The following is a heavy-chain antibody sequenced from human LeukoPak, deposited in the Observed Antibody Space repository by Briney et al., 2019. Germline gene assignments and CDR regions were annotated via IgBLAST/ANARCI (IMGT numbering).Heavy chain of an antibody. J-gene: IGHJ4*02. D-gene: IGHD3-22*01. V-gene: IGHV5-51*01. CDR1: GYSFTSYW. CDR3: ARHVPDYYDSGPD. Sequence: GESLKISCKGSGYSFTSYWIGWVRPMPGKGLEWMGIIYPGGSDTRYSPSFQGQVTILADKSISTAYLQWSSLKASDTAMYYCARHVPDYYDSGPDWGQGTLVTVSS. CDR2: IYPGGSDT.